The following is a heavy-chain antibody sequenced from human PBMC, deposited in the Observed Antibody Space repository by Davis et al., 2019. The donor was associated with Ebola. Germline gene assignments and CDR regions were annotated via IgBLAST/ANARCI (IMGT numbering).Heavy chain of an antibody. CDR1: GYTFTSYY. V-gene: IGHV5-51*01. CDR2: IYPGDSDT. Sequence: KVSCKASGYTFTSYYMHWVRQMPGKGLEWMGIIYPGDSDTRYSPSFQGQVTISADKSISTAYLQWSSLKASDTAMYYCACGLPDFYGMDVWGQGTTVTVSS. J-gene: IGHJ6*02. CDR3: ACGLPDFYGMDV. D-gene: IGHD3-3*01.